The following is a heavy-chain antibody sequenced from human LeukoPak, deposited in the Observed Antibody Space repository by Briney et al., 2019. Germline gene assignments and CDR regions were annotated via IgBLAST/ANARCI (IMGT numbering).Heavy chain of an antibody. V-gene: IGHV3-30*18. D-gene: IGHD6-13*01. CDR3: AKDSYSSSWPNYYYYYYMDV. Sequence: GGSLRLSCAASGFTFSSYGMHWVRQAPGKGLEWVAVISYDGSNKYYADSVKGRFTISRDNSKNTLYLQMNSLRAEDTAVYYCAKDSYSSSWPNYYYYYYMDVWGKGTTVTVSS. J-gene: IGHJ6*03. CDR1: GFTFSSYG. CDR2: ISYDGSNK.